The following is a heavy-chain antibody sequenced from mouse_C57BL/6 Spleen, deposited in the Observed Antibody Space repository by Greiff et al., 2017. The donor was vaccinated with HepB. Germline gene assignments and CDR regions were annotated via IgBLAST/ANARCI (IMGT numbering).Heavy chain of an antibody. CDR2: INPNNGGT. CDR1: GYTFTDYN. J-gene: IGHJ1*03. Sequence: VQLKESGPELVKPGASVKIPCKASGYTFTDYNMDWVKQSHGKSLEWIGDINPNNGGTIYNQKFKGKATLTVDKSSSTAYMELRSLTSEDTAVYYCARPGGSSLYWYFDVWGTGTTVTVSS. D-gene: IGHD1-1*01. CDR3: ARPGGSSLYWYFDV. V-gene: IGHV1-18*01.